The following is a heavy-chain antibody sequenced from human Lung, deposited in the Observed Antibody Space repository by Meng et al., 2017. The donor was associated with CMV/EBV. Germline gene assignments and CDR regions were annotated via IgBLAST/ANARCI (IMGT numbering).Heavy chain of an antibody. V-gene: IGHV5-51*01. J-gene: IGHJ6*02. CDR3: VRLTAWYGREGFYYKGMDV. CDR1: QHSFTNFW. Sequence: GXSXKISXKGSQHSFTNFWIGWVRQMPGKGLEWVGIISPSDSTTKYSPSFQGHVTITADMSITTAFLQWTSLKTSDSAMFYCVRLTAWYGREGFYYKGMDVWGQGXTVTVSS. D-gene: IGHD2-15*01. CDR2: ISPSDSTT.